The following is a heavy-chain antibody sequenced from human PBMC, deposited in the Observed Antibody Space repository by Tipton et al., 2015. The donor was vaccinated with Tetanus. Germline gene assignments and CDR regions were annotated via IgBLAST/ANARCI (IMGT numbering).Heavy chain of an antibody. D-gene: IGHD2-21*02. J-gene: IGHJ4*02. CDR2: IYSVGST. Sequence: LSLTCAVSGFTVGNNYMSWVRQAPGKGLEWVSLIYSVGSTNYADSVKGRFTISRDNAKNSLYLQMISLRAEDTAVYSCARGMAEASNCGGDCYSDYWGQGTLVTVSS. CDR1: GFTVGNNY. CDR3: ARGMAEASNCGGDCYSDY. V-gene: IGHV3-53*01.